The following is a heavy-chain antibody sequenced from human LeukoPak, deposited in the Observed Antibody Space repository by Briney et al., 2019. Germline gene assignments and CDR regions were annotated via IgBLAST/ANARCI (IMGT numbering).Heavy chain of an antibody. Sequence: GASVKVSCKASGYTSTSYYMHWVRQAPGQGLEWMGIINPSGGSTSYAQKFQGRVTVTKDTSSSTAYMELRSLRSDDTAVYYCARDFWNFDDSRGYYRDFDSWGQGTLVTVSS. CDR1: GYTSTSYY. CDR2: INPSGGST. CDR3: ARDFWNFDDSRGYYRDFDS. J-gene: IGHJ5*01. D-gene: IGHD3-22*01. V-gene: IGHV1-46*01.